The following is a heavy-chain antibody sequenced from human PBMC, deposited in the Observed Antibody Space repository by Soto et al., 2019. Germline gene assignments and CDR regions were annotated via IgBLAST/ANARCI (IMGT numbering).Heavy chain of an antibody. CDR1: GFTVSSNY. Sequence: EVQLVETGGGLIQPGGSLRLSCAASGFTVSSNYMSWVRQAPGKGLEWVSVIYSGGSTYYADSVKGRFTISRDNSKNTLYLQMNCLRAEDTAVYYCSRGGFGGVIAPVNYWGQGTLVTVSS. CDR2: IYSGGST. J-gene: IGHJ4*02. CDR3: SRGGFGGVIAPVNY. D-gene: IGHD3-16*02. V-gene: IGHV3-53*02.